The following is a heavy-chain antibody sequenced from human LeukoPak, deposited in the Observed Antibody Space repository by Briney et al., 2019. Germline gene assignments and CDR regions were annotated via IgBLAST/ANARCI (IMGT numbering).Heavy chain of an antibody. V-gene: IGHV3-23*01. D-gene: IGHD6-19*01. CDR1: GFTFSSYA. J-gene: IGHJ6*02. CDR2: ISGSGGST. Sequence: LPGGSLRLSCSASGFTFSSYAMSWVRQAPGKGLELVSAISGSGGSTYYADSVKGRFTISRDNSKNTLYLQMNSLRAEDTAVYYCAKDPWLVHYYYYYGMDVWGQGTTVTVSS. CDR3: AKDPWLVHYYYYYGMDV.